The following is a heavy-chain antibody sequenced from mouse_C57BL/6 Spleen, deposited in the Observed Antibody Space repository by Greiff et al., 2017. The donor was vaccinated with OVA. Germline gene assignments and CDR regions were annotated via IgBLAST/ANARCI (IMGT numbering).Heavy chain of an antibody. V-gene: IGHV1-50*01. Sequence: QVQLQQPGAELVKPGASVKLSCKASGYTFTSYWMQWVKQRPGQGLEWIGEIDPSDSYTNYNQKFKGKATLTVDTSSSTAYMQLSSLTSEDSAVYYCAIADGSSYWGQGTTLTVSS. CDR2: IDPSDSYT. CDR1: GYTFTSYW. J-gene: IGHJ2*01. D-gene: IGHD1-1*01. CDR3: AIADGSSY.